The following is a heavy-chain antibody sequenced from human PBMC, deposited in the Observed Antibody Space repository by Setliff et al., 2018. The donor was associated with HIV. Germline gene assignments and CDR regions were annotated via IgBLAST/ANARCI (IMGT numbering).Heavy chain of an antibody. D-gene: IGHD6-13*01. J-gene: IGHJ4*02. Sequence: GASVKVSCKASGGSFSSYAISWVRQAPGQGLEWMGGIIPIFGTAKYAQKFQGRVTITTDESTSTAYMELSSLGSEDTAVYYCATGESIAAAPFDYWGQGTLVTVSS. CDR2: IIPIFGTA. CDR3: ATGESIAAAPFDY. V-gene: IGHV1-69*05. CDR1: GGSFSSYA.